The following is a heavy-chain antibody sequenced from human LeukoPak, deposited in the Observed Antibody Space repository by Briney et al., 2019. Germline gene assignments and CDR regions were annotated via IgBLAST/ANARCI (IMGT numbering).Heavy chain of an antibody. CDR3: ARGGIRFIDY. V-gene: IGHV3-74*01. J-gene: IGHJ4*02. CDR2: INSDGSST. CDR1: GCTFSSYW. D-gene: IGHD3-10*01. Sequence: GGSLRLSCAASGCTFSSYWMYWVRQAPGKGLVWVSRINSDGSSTNYADSVKGRFTISRDDAKNTLYLQMSSLRAEDTAVYYCARGGIRFIDYWGQGTLVTVSS.